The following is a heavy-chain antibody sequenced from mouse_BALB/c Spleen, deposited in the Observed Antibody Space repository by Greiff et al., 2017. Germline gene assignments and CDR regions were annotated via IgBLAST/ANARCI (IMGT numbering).Heavy chain of an antibody. Sequence: VKLQESGPELVRPGVSVKISCKGSGYTFTDYAMHWVKQSHAKSLEWIGVISTYYGNTNYNQKFKGKATMTVDKSSSTAYMELARLTSEDSAIYYCARSLLRGAMDYWGQGTSVTVSS. CDR3: ARSLLRGAMDY. J-gene: IGHJ4*01. CDR2: ISTYYGNT. D-gene: IGHD1-1*01. V-gene: IGHV1-67*01. CDR1: GYTFTDYA.